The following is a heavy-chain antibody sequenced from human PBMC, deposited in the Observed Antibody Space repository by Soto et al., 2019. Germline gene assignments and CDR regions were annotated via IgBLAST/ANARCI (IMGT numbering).Heavy chain of an antibody. CDR3: ARDQGITSFGVYSMYYYGMVV. CDR2: ISTDNGNT. Sequence: QVQLVQSGAEVKKPGASVKVSCKASGYTFTSSGISWVRQAPGQGLEWMGWISTDNGNTNYAQHLQGRVSMTTDTSTSTAYMELRSLRSDDTAVYYCARDQGITSFGVYSMYYYGMVVWGQGTTVTVAS. J-gene: IGHJ6*01. CDR1: GYTFTSSG. V-gene: IGHV1-18*01. D-gene: IGHD3-3*01.